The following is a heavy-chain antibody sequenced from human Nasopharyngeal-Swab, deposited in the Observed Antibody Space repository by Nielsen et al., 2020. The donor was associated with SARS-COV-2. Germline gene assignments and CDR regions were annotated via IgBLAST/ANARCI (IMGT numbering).Heavy chain of an antibody. J-gene: IGHJ4*02. CDR3: AKDMGSKGYYSRFDY. D-gene: IGHD3-22*01. Sequence: GESLKISCAASGFIFSNYGMHWVRQAPGKGLEWVAVISYDGVNKYDADSVKGRFTISRDNSKDTLYLQMNSVRTEDTALYYCAKDMGSKGYYSRFDYWGQGTLVTVSS. CDR2: ISYDGVNK. V-gene: IGHV3-30*18. CDR1: GFIFSNYG.